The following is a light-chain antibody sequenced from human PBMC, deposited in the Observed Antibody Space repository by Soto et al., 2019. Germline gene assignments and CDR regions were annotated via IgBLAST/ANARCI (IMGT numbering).Light chain of an antibody. CDR1: QSVSSN. CDR2: GAS. CDR3: QQYNEWPWT. Sequence: DMVLTQSPATLSVSPGERATLSCRASQSVSSNLAWYQQKPGQAPRLLISGASTRATGIPARFSGSGSGTEFTLTISSLQSEDFAVYYCQQYNEWPWTFGQGTKVEIK. V-gene: IGKV3-15*01. J-gene: IGKJ1*01.